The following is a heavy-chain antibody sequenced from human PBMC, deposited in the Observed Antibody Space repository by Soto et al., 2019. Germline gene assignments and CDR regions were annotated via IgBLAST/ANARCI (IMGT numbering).Heavy chain of an antibody. Sequence: QVQLVGSGGGVVQPGRSLRLSCEASGFTFSSYGLHWVRQAPGKGLEWVALISYDGNYKYYADSVKGRFTISRDNSKNMVFLQMNTLRAEDTAVYYCAKNLGPATGTSGLENWGQGTLVTVSS. CDR2: ISYDGNYK. D-gene: IGHD6-13*01. CDR1: GFTFSSYG. CDR3: AKNLGPATGTSGLEN. J-gene: IGHJ4*02. V-gene: IGHV3-30*18.